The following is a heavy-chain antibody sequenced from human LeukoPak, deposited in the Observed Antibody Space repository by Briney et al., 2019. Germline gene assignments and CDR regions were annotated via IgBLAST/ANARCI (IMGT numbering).Heavy chain of an antibody. CDR3: ARGKVVAGTPGQNSWDY. J-gene: IGHJ4*02. CDR1: GGSISSHY. V-gene: IGHV4-59*11. D-gene: IGHD6-19*01. Sequence: SETLSLTCSVSGGSISSHYWSWIRQPPGKGLEWIGYVFYGGSDNNDINYNPSLKTRVIISLDTSKNQFSLKMTSVTAADTAVYYCARGKVVAGTPGQNSWDYWGQGTLVTVSS. CDR2: VFYGGSDNNDI.